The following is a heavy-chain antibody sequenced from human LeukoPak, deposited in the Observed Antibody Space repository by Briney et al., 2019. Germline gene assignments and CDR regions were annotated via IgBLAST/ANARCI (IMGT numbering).Heavy chain of an antibody. D-gene: IGHD1-20*01. CDR3: AKGKGYNWNDPYYYYGMDV. V-gene: IGHV3-30*18. CDR2: ISYDGSNK. J-gene: IGHJ6*02. CDR1: GFTFSSYG. Sequence: GSLRLPCAASGFTFSSYGMHWVRQAPGKGLEWVAVISYDGSNKYYADSVRGRFTISRDNSKNTLYLQMNSLRAEDTAVYYCAKGKGYNWNDPYYYYGMDVWGQGTTVTVSS.